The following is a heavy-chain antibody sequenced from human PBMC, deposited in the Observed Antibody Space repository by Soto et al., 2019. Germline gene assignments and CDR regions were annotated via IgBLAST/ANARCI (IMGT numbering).Heavy chain of an antibody. D-gene: IGHD1-1*01. Sequence: GESLKISCKGSGYSFTSYWISWVRQMPGKGLKWMGRIDPSDSYTNYSPSFQGHVTISADKSISTAYLQWSSLKASDTAMYYCARHVEGTTGTTAEGMDVWGQGTTVTVSS. CDR3: ARHVEGTTGTTAEGMDV. J-gene: IGHJ6*02. CDR1: GYSFTSYW. CDR2: IDPSDSYT. V-gene: IGHV5-10-1*01.